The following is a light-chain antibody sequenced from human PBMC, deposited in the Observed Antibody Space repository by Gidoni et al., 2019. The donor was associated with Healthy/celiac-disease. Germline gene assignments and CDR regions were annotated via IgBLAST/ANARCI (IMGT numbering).Light chain of an antibody. V-gene: IGLV3-1*01. J-gene: IGLJ2*01. Sequence: YELTQPPSVSVSPGQTARITCSGDKLGDKYACWYQQKPGQSPVLVIYQDSKRPSGIPERFSGSNSGNTATLTISGTQAMDEADYYCQAWDSSIVVFGGGTKLTVL. CDR2: QDS. CDR1: KLGDKY. CDR3: QAWDSSIVV.